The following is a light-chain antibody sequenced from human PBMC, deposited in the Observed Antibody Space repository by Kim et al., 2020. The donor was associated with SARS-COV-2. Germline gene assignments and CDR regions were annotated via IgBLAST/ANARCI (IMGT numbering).Light chain of an antibody. CDR1: SLRIDY. V-gene: IGLV3-19*01. CDR3: NSRDSSGNHLL. Sequence: ALGQTVRIPCQGDSLRIDYVSWYQQKPGQAPVLVIYGKNNRPSGIPDRFSDSSSGNTASLTITGAQAEDEAEYYCNSRDSSGNHLLFGGGTELTVL. J-gene: IGLJ3*02. CDR2: GKN.